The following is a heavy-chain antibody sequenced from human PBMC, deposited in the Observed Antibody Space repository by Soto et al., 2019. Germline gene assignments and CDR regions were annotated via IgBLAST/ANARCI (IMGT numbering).Heavy chain of an antibody. J-gene: IGHJ3*02. V-gene: IGHV4-59*12. CDR1: GGSISSSY. CDR2: IYYSGST. D-gene: IGHD2-15*01. Sequence: SETLSLTCSVSGGSISSSYWSWIRQTPGKGLEWIGHIYYSGSTDYNPSLKSRVTISVGASKNQFSLKLSSVTAADTAVYYCARGRGYCSGWSCYSRSAFDIWGQGTMVTVSS. CDR3: ARGRGYCSGWSCYSRSAFDI.